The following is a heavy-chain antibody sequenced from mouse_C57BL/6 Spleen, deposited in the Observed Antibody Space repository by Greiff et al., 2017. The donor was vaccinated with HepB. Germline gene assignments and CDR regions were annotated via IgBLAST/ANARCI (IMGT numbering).Heavy chain of an antibody. D-gene: IGHD2-3*01. CDR2: IHPNSGST. Sequence: QVQLQQPGAELVKPGASVKLSCKASGYTFTSYWMHWVKQRPGQGLEWIGMIHPNSGSTNYNEKFKSKATLTVDKSSSTAYMQLSSLTSEDSAVYYCARSHDGYYVGGRDYFDYWGQGTTLTVSS. CDR1: GYTFTSYW. CDR3: ARSHDGYYVGGRDYFDY. J-gene: IGHJ2*01. V-gene: IGHV1-64*01.